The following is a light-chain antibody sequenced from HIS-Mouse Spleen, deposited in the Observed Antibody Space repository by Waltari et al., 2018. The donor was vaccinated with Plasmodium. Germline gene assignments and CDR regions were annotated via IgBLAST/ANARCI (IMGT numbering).Light chain of an antibody. Sequence: EIVMTPSPATLSVSQGERATLSCRASQSVSSNLAWYQQKPGQAPRLLIYGASTRATGIPARFSGSGSGTEFTLTISSLQSEDFAVYYCQQYNNWSFTFGPGTKVDIK. J-gene: IGKJ3*01. CDR1: QSVSSN. CDR2: GAS. V-gene: IGKV3-15*01. CDR3: QQYNNWSFT.